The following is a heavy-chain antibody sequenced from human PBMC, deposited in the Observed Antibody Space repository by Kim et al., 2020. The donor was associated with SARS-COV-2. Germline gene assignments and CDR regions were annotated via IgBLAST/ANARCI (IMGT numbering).Heavy chain of an antibody. D-gene: IGHD6-19*01. V-gene: IGHV3-9*01. CDR3: AKDITVADFGYFQH. Sequence: ADSVKGRFTLSRDNAKNSLYLQMNSLRAEDTALYYCAKDITVADFGYFQHWGQGTLVTVSS. J-gene: IGHJ1*01.